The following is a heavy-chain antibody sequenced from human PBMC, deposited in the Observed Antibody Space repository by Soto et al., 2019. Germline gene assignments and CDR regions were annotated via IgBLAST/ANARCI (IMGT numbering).Heavy chain of an antibody. Sequence: DVQLVESGGGLVQPGGSLRLSCAASGLSLDDYAMHGVRQAPGEGLEWVSGINWNSGGIAYADSVKGRFTISRDNAKNSLYLRMNSLRPEDRALYYCAKGSIVVVEAPIDFWGQGTLVIVSP. V-gene: IGHV3-9*01. J-gene: IGHJ4*02. CDR1: GLSLDDYA. CDR3: AKGSIVVVEAPIDF. CDR2: INWNSGGI. D-gene: IGHD2-2*01.